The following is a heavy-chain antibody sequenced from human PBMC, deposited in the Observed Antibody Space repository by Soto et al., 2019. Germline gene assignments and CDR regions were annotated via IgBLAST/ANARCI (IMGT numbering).Heavy chain of an antibody. Sequence: QVHLVQSGAEVKKPGASVKVSCKASGYTFTSYGITWVRQAPGQGLEWMGWISADSGNTHYAQKLQDRVTMTTDTSTGTAYMEMRSLRADDTAVYYCVRVHCSSDGCYFTDYWGQGTLVTVSS. CDR1: GYTFTSYG. V-gene: IGHV1-18*01. CDR2: ISADSGNT. CDR3: VRVHCSSDGCYFTDY. J-gene: IGHJ4*02. D-gene: IGHD2-15*01.